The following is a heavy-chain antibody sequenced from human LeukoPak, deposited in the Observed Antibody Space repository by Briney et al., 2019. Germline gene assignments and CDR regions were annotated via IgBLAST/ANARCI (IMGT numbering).Heavy chain of an antibody. J-gene: IGHJ6*02. Sequence: SETLSLTCNVSGGSISDYYWSWIRQPPGKGLEWIGFIYNSVSTNYNPSLRSRLTISVDTSKNQFSLKLSSVTAADTAVYYCARGPRIAAAGQNYYYYGMDVWGQGTTVTVSS. V-gene: IGHV4-59*12. CDR3: ARGPRIAAAGQNYYYYGMDV. CDR1: GGSISDYY. D-gene: IGHD6-13*01. CDR2: IYNSVST.